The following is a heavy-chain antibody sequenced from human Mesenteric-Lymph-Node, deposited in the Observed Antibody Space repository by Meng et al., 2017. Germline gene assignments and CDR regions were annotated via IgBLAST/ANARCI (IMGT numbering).Heavy chain of an antibody. J-gene: IGHJ4*02. Sequence: LSLTCAASGFTFSSYAMHWVRQAPGKGLEWVAVISYDGSNKYYADSVKGRFTISRDNSKNTLYLQMNSLRAEDTAVYYCARGGWELLEGNYWGQGTLVTVSS. D-gene: IGHD1-26*01. CDR2: ISYDGSNK. V-gene: IGHV3-30*04. CDR1: GFTFSSYA. CDR3: ARGGWELLEGNY.